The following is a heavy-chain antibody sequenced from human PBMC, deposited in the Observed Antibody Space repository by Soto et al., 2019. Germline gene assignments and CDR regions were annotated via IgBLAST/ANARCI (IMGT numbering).Heavy chain of an antibody. CDR1: GFTFSSYA. D-gene: IGHD3-10*01. CDR3: ASLSPGHGSGLDP. CDR2: ISYDGSNK. J-gene: IGHJ5*02. V-gene: IGHV3-30-3*01. Sequence: QVQLVESGGGVVQPGRSLRLSCAASGFTFSSYAMHWVRQAPGKGLEWVAVISYDGSNKYYADSVKGRFTISRDNSKNTLYLQMNSLRAEDTAVYYCASLSPGHGSGLDPWGQGTLVTVSS.